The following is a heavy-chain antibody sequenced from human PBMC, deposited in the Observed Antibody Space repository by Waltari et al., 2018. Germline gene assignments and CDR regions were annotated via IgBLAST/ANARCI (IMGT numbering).Heavy chain of an antibody. CDR3: ARETLTSSGWYGFDP. Sequence: QVQLQESGPGLVKPSETLSLTCTVSGYSISSGYYWGWIRQPPGKGLEWIGNIYHRGGTYRTPALKSRVTISVDTSKNQFSLKLSSVTAADTAVYYCARETLTSSGWYGFDPWGQGTLVTVSS. CDR2: IYHRGGT. D-gene: IGHD6-19*01. V-gene: IGHV4-38-2*02. CDR1: GYSISSGYY. J-gene: IGHJ5*02.